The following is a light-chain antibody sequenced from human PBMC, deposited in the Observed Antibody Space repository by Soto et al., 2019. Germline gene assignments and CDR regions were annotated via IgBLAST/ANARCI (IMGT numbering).Light chain of an antibody. CDR2: DNN. Sequence: QSVLTQPPSASGTPGQRVTISCSGSSSNIGINAVNWYQQLPGTAPKLVIYDNNQRPSGVPDRFSGSKSGISASLTISGLQAEDEADYYCCSYTSSSAYVFATGTQLTVL. J-gene: IGLJ1*01. V-gene: IGLV1-44*01. CDR3: CSYTSSSAYV. CDR1: SSNIGINA.